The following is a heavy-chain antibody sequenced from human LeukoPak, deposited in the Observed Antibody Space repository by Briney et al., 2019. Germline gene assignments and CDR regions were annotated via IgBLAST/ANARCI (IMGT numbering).Heavy chain of an antibody. D-gene: IGHD3-10*01. CDR2: IIPIFGTA. Sequence: SVKVSCKASGGTFSSYAISWVRQAPGQGLEWMGGIIPIFGTANYAQKFQGRVTITTDESTSTAYMELSSLRSEDTAVYYCASNPYYYGSGSYYGPKGVYNWFDPWGQGTLVTVSS. V-gene: IGHV1-69*05. J-gene: IGHJ5*02. CDR1: GGTFSSYA. CDR3: ASNPYYYGSGSYYGPKGVYNWFDP.